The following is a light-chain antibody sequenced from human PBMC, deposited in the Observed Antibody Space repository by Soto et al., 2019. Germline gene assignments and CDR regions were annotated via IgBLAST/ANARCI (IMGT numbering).Light chain of an antibody. CDR3: QQYNDWPLT. Sequence: EIVMTQSPATLSVSPGERATLSCRASQSVNSNLAWYQQNPGQAPRLLIYGASTKATGIPARFSGSGSGTEFTLTISSLQSEDFAVYYCQQYNDWPLTFGGGTKVDIK. J-gene: IGKJ4*01. CDR1: QSVNSN. V-gene: IGKV3-15*01. CDR2: GAS.